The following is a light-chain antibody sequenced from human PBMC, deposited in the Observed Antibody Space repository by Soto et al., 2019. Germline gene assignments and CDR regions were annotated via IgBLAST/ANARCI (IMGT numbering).Light chain of an antibody. J-gene: IGKJ2*01. V-gene: IGKV3-20*01. CDR2: GAS. CDR3: QQYGNPPPNA. Sequence: EIVLTQSPGTLSLSPGERATLSCRASQSISSSYLAWHQQKPGQAPSVLIYGASSRATGIPDRFSGSGSGTDFTLTISRLEPEDFAVYFCQQYGNPPPNAFGQGTKVEI. CDR1: QSISSSY.